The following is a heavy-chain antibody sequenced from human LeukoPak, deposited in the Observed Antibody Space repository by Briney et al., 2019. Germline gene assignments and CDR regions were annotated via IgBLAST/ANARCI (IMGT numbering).Heavy chain of an antibody. D-gene: IGHD6-13*01. J-gene: IGHJ4*02. CDR3: TKDRRGPAAGTWYFDS. Sequence: ASVKVSCKVSGYTLTELSMHWVRQAPGKGLEWMGGFDPEDGETIYAQKFQGRVTMTEDTSTDTAYMELNSLRAGDTAIYYCTKDRRGPAAGTWYFDSWGQGTLVTVSS. CDR1: GYTLTELS. V-gene: IGHV1-24*01. CDR2: FDPEDGET.